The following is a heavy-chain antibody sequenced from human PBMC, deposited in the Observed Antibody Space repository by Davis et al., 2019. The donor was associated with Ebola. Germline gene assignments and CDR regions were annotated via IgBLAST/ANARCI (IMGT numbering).Heavy chain of an antibody. J-gene: IGHJ6*02. V-gene: IGHV3-74*01. CDR1: GFTFSSYW. CDR3: ARDREYYDFWSGYYSYYYYGMDV. CDR2: INSDGSST. Sequence: GESLKTSCAASGFTFSSYWLHWVRQAPGKGLVWVSRINSDGSSTSYADSVKGRFTISRDNAKNTLYLQMNSLRAEDTAVYYCARDREYYDFWSGYYSYYYYGMDVWGQGTTVTVSS. D-gene: IGHD3-3*01.